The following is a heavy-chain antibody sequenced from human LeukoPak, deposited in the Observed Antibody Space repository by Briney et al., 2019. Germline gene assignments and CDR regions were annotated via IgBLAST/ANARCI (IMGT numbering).Heavy chain of an antibody. D-gene: IGHD2-15*01. J-gene: IGHJ5*02. CDR2: ITASGINT. V-gene: IGHV3-23*01. CDR3: AKGWTDWFDP. Sequence: GGSLRLSCAASGFTFNSYAMTWVRQAPGKGLEWVSAITASGINTYYADSVKGRFTISRDNSKNTLYLQMDSLRAEDTAIYYCAKGWTDWFDPWGQGTLVTVSS. CDR1: GFTFNSYA.